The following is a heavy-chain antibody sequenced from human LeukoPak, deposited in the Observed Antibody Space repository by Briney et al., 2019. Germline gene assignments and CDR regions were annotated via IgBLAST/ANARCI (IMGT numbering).Heavy chain of an antibody. J-gene: IGHJ4*02. CDR1: GGSISSSIYY. Sequence: KPSETLSLTRSVSGGSISSSIYYWGWIRQPPGKGLEWIGSIYYSGSTYYNPSLKSRVTISVDTSKNQFSLKLRSVTAADTAVYYCARRLGGSGSYYYWGQGTLVTVSS. D-gene: IGHD3-10*01. CDR3: ARRLGGSGSYYY. CDR2: IYYSGST. V-gene: IGHV4-39*01.